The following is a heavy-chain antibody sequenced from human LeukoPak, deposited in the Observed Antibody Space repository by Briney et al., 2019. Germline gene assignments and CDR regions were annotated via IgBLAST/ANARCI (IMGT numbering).Heavy chain of an antibody. CDR1: GFTFSSYW. J-gene: IGHJ3*02. CDR3: ARESQLLSGAFDI. Sequence: GGSLRLSCAASGFTFSSYWMSWVRQAPGKGLEWAANIEKDGSEKYYVDCVKGRFTISRDNAKDSLYLQMNSLRAEDTAVYYCARESQLLSGAFDIWGQGTMVTVSS. V-gene: IGHV3-7*01. D-gene: IGHD2-2*01. CDR2: IEKDGSEK.